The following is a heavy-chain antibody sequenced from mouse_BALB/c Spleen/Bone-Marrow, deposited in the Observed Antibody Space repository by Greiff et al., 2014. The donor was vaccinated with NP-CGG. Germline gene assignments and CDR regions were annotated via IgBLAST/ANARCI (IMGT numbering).Heavy chain of an antibody. D-gene: IGHD1-2*01. V-gene: IGHV2-9*02. J-gene: IGHJ4*01. CDR2: IWADGST. CDR3: ARITTATGAMDY. Sequence: VQGVESGPGLVAPSQSLSITCTVSGFSLTNYGVHWVRQPPGKGLEWLGVIWADGSTNYNSALMSRLSISKDNSKSQVFFKMNSLQTDDTAMYYCARITTATGAMDYWGRGTPVTVSS. CDR1: GFSLTNYG.